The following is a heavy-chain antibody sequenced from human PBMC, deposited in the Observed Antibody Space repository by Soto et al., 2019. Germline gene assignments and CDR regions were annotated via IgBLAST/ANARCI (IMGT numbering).Heavy chain of an antibody. Sequence: PSETLSLTCTFSCGSIISGGYYWSWIRQHPGKGLEWIGYIYYSGSTYYNPSLKSRVTISVDTSKNQFSLKLSSVTAADTAVYYCAREDGAFGVASTGGDNWFDPWGQGTLVTVSS. V-gene: IGHV4-31*03. CDR2: IYYSGST. CDR3: AREDGAFGVASTGGDNWFDP. D-gene: IGHD3-3*01. J-gene: IGHJ5*02. CDR1: CGSIISGGYY.